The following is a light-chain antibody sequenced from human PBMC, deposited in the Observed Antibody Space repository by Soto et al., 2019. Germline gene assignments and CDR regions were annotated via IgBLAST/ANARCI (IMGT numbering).Light chain of an antibody. CDR3: SSYTTNSVVV. CDR1: SSDVGTYNY. J-gene: IGLJ2*01. Sequence: QPVLTQPASVSGSPGQSITISCTGTSSDVGTYNYVSWYQQHPGKAPKLMIYEVTNRPSGTSNRFSGSKSGNTASLTISGLQAEDEANYYCSSYTTNSVVVFGGGTKLTVL. V-gene: IGLV2-14*01. CDR2: EVT.